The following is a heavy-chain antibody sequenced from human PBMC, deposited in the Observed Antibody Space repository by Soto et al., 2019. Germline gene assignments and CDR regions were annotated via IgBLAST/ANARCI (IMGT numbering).Heavy chain of an antibody. J-gene: IGHJ5*02. V-gene: IGHV4-61*01. Sequence: SETLSLTCTVSGGSVSSSNNYWSWIRQPPGKGLEWIGYAYYSGSTNYNPSLKSRVTMSVDTSKNQFSLKLSSVTAADTAVYYCARVHDFWSGYYWFDTWGQGTLVTVSS. D-gene: IGHD3-3*01. CDR3: ARVHDFWSGYYWFDT. CDR2: AYYSGST. CDR1: GGSVSSSNNY.